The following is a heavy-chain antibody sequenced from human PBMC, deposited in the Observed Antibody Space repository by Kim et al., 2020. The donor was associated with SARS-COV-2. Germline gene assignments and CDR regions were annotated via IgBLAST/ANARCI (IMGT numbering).Heavy chain of an antibody. CDR2: INHSGST. V-gene: IGHV4-34*01. Sequence: SETLSLTCAVYGGSFSGYYWSWIRQPPGKGLEWIGEINHSGSTNYNPSLKSRVTISVDTSKNQFSLKLSSVTAADTAVYYCARAPSMITFGGVIVIPYF. D-gene: IGHD3-16*02. CDR1: GGSFSGYY. J-gene: IGHJ4*01. CDR3: ARAPSMITFGGVIVIPYF.